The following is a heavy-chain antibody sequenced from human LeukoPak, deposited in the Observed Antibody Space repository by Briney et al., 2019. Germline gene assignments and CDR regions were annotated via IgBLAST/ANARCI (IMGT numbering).Heavy chain of an antibody. Sequence: PGGCLRLSCAASGFIFSRYSMNWVSQARGKGLEWVSSISSSSSYIYYADSVKGRFNISGEIAKNSLYLQMNSLRAEDTAVYYCARVRLVRETTRHIDYWGQGTLVTVSS. V-gene: IGHV3-21*01. J-gene: IGHJ4*02. CDR3: ARVRLVRETTRHIDY. D-gene: IGHD2-8*02. CDR1: GFIFSRYS. CDR2: ISSSSSYI.